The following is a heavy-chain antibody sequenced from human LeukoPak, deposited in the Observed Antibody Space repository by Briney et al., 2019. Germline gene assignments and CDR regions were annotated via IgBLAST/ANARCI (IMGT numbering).Heavy chain of an antibody. CDR1: GYTFTVYY. CDR3: ARERDSSGWYGYYYYMDV. V-gene: IGHV1-2*02. CDR2: IIPNSGGT. J-gene: IGHJ6*03. D-gene: IGHD6-13*01. Sequence: GASVTVSFTASGYTFTVYYMHWVRQAPGQGLEWMGWIIPNSGGTNYAQKFQGRVTMTRDTSISTAYMELSRLRSDDTAVYYCARERDSSGWYGYYYYMDVWGKGTTVTVSS.